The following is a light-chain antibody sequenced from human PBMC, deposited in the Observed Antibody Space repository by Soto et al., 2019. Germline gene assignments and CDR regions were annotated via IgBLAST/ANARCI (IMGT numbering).Light chain of an antibody. CDR2: DAS. V-gene: IGKV1-5*01. Sequence: DIRMPQSPSTLYASVGSRVTITCRVSQTISSWLAWYQQKPGKAPKLLIYDASSLGSGVPSRFSGSGSGTEFTLTISILQPDDFATYYCHQYNSYSGWTFGQGTKVDIK. CDR1: QTISSW. J-gene: IGKJ1*01. CDR3: HQYNSYSGWT.